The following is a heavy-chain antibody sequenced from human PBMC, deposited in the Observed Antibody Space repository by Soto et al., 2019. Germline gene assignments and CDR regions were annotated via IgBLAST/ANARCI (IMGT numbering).Heavy chain of an antibody. CDR3: ARGHRPIYKQWLVNNYYMAV. J-gene: IGHJ6*03. CDR1: GYTFTSYD. Sequence: QVQLVQSGAEVKKPGASVKVSCKASGYTFTSYDINWVRQATGQGLEWMGWMNPNSGNTGYAQKFQGRVTMTRNTSISTAYMELSSLRSEDTAVYYCARGHRPIYKQWLVNNYYMAVWGKGTTVTVSS. D-gene: IGHD6-19*01. V-gene: IGHV1-8*01. CDR2: MNPNSGNT.